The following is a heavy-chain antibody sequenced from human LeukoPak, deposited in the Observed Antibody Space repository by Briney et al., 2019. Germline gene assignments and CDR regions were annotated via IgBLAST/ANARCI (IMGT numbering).Heavy chain of an antibody. Sequence: SVKVSCKASGGTFSSYAISWVRQAPGQGLEWMGGIIPIFGTANYAQKFQGRVTITADESTSTAYMELSSMRSEDTAVYYCASANYYDSSGYSPAFDYWGQGTLVTVSS. CDR1: GGTFSSYA. D-gene: IGHD3-22*01. CDR2: IIPIFGTA. J-gene: IGHJ4*02. V-gene: IGHV1-69*13. CDR3: ASANYYDSSGYSPAFDY.